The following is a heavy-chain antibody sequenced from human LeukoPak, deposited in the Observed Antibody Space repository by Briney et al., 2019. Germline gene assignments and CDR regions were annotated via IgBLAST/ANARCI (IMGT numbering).Heavy chain of an antibody. Sequence: SQTVSLTCTVCGGSISSGSYYWSWIRQPAGKGLEWIGRICTSGSTNYIPSLKSRVTRSVDTSTNQCSLKLSSVTAADTAVYYGARDRITIFGVVIIDHYGMDVWGQGTTVTGSS. J-gene: IGHJ6*02. D-gene: IGHD3-3*01. CDR1: GGSISSGSYY. V-gene: IGHV4-61*02. CDR2: ICTSGST. CDR3: ARDRITIFGVVIIDHYGMDV.